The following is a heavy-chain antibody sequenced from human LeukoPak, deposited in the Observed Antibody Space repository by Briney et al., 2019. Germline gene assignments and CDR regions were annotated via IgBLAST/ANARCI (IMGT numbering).Heavy chain of an antibody. J-gene: IGHJ4*02. Sequence: ASVKVSCKVSGYTLTELSMHWVRQAPGKGLEWMGGFDPEDGETIYAQKFQGRVTMTKDTSTDTAYMELSSLRSEDTAVYYCATDNFGRVAAAGLRRYFDYWGQGTLVTVSS. CDR3: ATDNFGRVAAAGLRRYFDY. V-gene: IGHV1-24*01. D-gene: IGHD6-13*01. CDR2: FDPEDGET. CDR1: GYTLTELS.